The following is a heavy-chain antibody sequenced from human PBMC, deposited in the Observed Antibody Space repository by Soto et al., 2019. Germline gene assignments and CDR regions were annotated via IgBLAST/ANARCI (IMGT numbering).Heavy chain of an antibody. CDR3: AKLPAADYYYGMDV. Sequence: SVKVSCKASGGTFSSYAISWVRQAPGQGLEWMGGIIPIFGTANYAQKFQGRVTITADESTSTAYMELSSLRSEDTAVYYCAKLPAADYYYGMDVWGQGTTVTVSS. J-gene: IGHJ6*02. D-gene: IGHD2-2*01. CDR1: GGTFSSYA. CDR2: IIPIFGTA. V-gene: IGHV1-69*13.